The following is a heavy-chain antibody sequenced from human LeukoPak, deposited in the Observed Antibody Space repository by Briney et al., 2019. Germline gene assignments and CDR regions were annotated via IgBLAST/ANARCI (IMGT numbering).Heavy chain of an antibody. Sequence: SETLSLTCTVSGGSISSYYWSWIRQPPGKGLEWNGYIYYSGSTNYNPSLKSRVTISVDTSKNQFSLKLSSVTAADTAVYYCARQYYDILTGYGAFDIWGQGTMVTVSS. J-gene: IGHJ3*02. CDR3: ARQYYDILTGYGAFDI. CDR1: GGSISSYY. CDR2: IYYSGST. D-gene: IGHD3-9*01. V-gene: IGHV4-59*08.